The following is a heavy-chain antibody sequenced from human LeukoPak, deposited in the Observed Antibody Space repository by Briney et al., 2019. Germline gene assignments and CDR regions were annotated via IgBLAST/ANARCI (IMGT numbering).Heavy chain of an antibody. J-gene: IGHJ4*02. CDR3: AREGGLYCSSTSCYYY. Sequence: ASVKVSCKASGYTFTSYYMHWVRQAPGQGLEWMGIINPSGGSTSYAQKFQGRVTMTRDTSTSTVYMELSGLRSEDTAVYYCAREGGLYCSSTSCYYYWGQGTLVTVSS. V-gene: IGHV1-46*01. CDR1: GYTFTSYY. D-gene: IGHD2-2*01. CDR2: INPSGGST.